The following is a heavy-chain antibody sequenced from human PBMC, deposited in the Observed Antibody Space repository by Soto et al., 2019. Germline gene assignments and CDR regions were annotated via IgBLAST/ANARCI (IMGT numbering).Heavy chain of an antibody. J-gene: IGHJ3*02. CDR1: GGTFSSYT. CDR3: ARPVDIVATKTEGAFDI. Sequence: ASVKVSCKASGGTFSSYTISWVRQAPGQGLEWMGRIIPILGIANYAQKFQGRVTITADKSTSTAYMELSSLRSEDTAVYYCARPVDIVATKTEGAFDIWGQGTMVTVSS. V-gene: IGHV1-69*02. D-gene: IGHD5-12*01. CDR2: IIPILGIA.